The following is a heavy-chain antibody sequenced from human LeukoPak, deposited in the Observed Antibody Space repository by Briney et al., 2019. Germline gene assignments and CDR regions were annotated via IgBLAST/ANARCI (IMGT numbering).Heavy chain of an antibody. J-gene: IGHJ4*02. Sequence: PSETLSLTCTVSGGSISSYYWSWIRQPPGKGLEWIGYIYYSGSTNYNPSLKSRVTISVDTSKNQFSLKLSSVTAADTAVYYCVRAEYGSGPDYWGQGTLVTVSS. V-gene: IGHV4-59*01. CDR2: IYYSGST. D-gene: IGHD3-10*01. CDR3: VRAEYGSGPDY. CDR1: GGSISSYY.